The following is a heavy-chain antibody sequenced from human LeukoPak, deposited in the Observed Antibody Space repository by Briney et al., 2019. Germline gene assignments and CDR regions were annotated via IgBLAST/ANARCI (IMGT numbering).Heavy chain of an antibody. J-gene: IGHJ4*02. Sequence: GRSLRLSCAASGFIFSSYGMHWVRQAPGKGLEWVAVIWYDGSNKYYADSVKGRFSISRDNSKNTLCLQMNSLRAEDTAVYYCARWVGAAGFDYWGQGTLVTVSS. CDR1: GFIFSSYG. CDR3: ARWVGAAGFDY. CDR2: IWYDGSNK. D-gene: IGHD2-15*01. V-gene: IGHV3-33*01.